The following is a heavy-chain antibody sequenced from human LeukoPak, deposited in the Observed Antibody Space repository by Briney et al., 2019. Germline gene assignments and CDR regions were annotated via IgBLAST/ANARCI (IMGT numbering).Heavy chain of an antibody. V-gene: IGHV3-23*01. D-gene: IGHD6-13*01. Sequence: PGGSLRLSCAASGFTFSSHGMNWVRQAPGKGLEWVSGISPSGDILYYADSVKGQFTISRDNSKNTVSLQMNSLRAEDTAVYYCAISHPGIAAAKGYWGQGTLVTVSS. CDR1: GFTFSSHG. CDR3: AISHPGIAAAKGY. J-gene: IGHJ4*02. CDR2: ISPSGDIL.